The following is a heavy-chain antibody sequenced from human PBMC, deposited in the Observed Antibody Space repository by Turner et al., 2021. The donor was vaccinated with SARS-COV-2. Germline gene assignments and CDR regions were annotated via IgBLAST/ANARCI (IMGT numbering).Heavy chain of an antibody. CDR1: GGAISSSTYY. J-gene: IGHJ6*02. CDR2: IYYSGSP. Sequence: QLQESGPGLVKPTGPPSLTWNGAGGAISSSTYYWGWIRQPPGKGLEWIGNIYYSGSPYYNPSRKWRVTMSVDTSNNQFYLKLGLVTAADTAVYYCERLMDTAMVYYSMGVWGQGTTVTVSS. V-gene: IGHV4-39*01. D-gene: IGHD5-18*01. CDR3: ERLMDTAMVYYSMGV.